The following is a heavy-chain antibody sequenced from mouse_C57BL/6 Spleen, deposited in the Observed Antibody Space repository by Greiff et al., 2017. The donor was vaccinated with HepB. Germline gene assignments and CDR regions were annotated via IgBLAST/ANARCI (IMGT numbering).Heavy chain of an antibody. V-gene: IGHV1-15*01. CDR3: TRGITTVVAPYYFDY. Sequence: QVQLQQSGAELVRPGASVTLSCKASGYTFTDYEMHWVKQTPVQGLEWIGAIDPETGGTAYNQKFKGKAILTADKSSSTAYMELRSLTSEDSAVYYCTRGITTVVAPYYFDYWGQGTTLTVSS. CDR2: IDPETGGT. D-gene: IGHD1-1*01. J-gene: IGHJ2*01. CDR1: GYTFTDYE.